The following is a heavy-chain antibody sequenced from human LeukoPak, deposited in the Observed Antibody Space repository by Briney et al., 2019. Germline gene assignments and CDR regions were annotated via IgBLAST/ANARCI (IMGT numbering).Heavy chain of an antibody. Sequence: PSETLSLTCTVSGGSISSSNYYWGWIRQPPGKGLEWIGSIYHSGSTYYNPSLKSRVTISVDTSKNQFSLKLSSVTAADTAVYYCAREEIAVAGTVSEDYWGQGTLVTVSS. CDR1: GGSISSSNYY. CDR2: IYHSGST. D-gene: IGHD6-19*01. CDR3: AREEIAVAGTVSEDY. J-gene: IGHJ4*02. V-gene: IGHV4-39*07.